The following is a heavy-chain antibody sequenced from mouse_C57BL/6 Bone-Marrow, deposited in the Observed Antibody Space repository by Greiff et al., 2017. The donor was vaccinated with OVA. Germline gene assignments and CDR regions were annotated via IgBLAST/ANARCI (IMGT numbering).Heavy chain of an antibody. V-gene: IGHV1-81*01. Sequence: VQLVESGAELARPGASVKLSCKASGYTFTSYGISWVKQRTGQGLEWIGEIYPRSGNTYYNEKFKGKATLTADKSSSTAYMELRSLTSEDSAVYFCQRVITTVVAYYAMDYWGQGTSVTVSS. CDR2: IYPRSGNT. D-gene: IGHD1-1*01. CDR3: QRVITTVVAYYAMDY. J-gene: IGHJ4*01. CDR1: GYTFTSYG.